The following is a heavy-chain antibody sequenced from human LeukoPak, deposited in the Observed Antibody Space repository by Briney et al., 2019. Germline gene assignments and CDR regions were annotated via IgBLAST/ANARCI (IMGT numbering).Heavy chain of an antibody. CDR2: IIPILGIA. Sequence: SVKVSCKASGGTFSSYAISWVRQAPGQGLEWMGRIIPILGIANYAQKFQGRVTITADKSTSTAYMELSSLRSEDTAVYYCAREAFESRYDYVWGSYPYNWFDPWGQGTLVTVSS. CDR1: GGTFSSYA. J-gene: IGHJ5*02. V-gene: IGHV1-69*04. D-gene: IGHD3-16*01. CDR3: AREAFESRYDYVWGSYPYNWFDP.